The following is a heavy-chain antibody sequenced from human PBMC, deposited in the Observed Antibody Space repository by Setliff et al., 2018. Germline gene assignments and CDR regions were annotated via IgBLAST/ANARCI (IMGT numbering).Heavy chain of an antibody. CDR2: IFQSGIT. D-gene: IGHD5-12*01. CDR3: ARLGGLLVATMPFDY. V-gene: IGHV4-38-2*01. J-gene: IGHJ4*02. Sequence: SETLSLTCAVSGYSITNGYYWGWIRQSPGRGLEWIANIFQSGITFYNPSLKSRVTMSLDTSTNQFSLKLRSVTAADTAVYYCARLGGLLVATMPFDYWGQGIPVTVSS. CDR1: GYSITNGYY.